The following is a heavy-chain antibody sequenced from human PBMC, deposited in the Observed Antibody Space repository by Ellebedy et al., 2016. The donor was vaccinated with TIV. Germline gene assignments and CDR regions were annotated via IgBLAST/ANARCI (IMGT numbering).Heavy chain of an antibody. V-gene: IGHV3-23*01. CDR1: GFTFSSSA. CDR3: AKDRLPKPLVDY. J-gene: IGHJ4*02. D-gene: IGHD2-15*01. CDR2: VSGSGGNT. Sequence: GGSLRLSXAASGFTFSSSAMSWVRQAPGKGLEWVSTVSGSGGNTYYADSVKGRLTISRDNSKKTLYLQMNSLRAEDTALYYCAKDRLPKPLVDYWGQGTLVTVSS.